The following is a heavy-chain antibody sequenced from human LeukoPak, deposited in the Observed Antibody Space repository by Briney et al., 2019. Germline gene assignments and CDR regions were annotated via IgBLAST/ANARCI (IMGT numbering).Heavy chain of an antibody. V-gene: IGHV3-21*01. CDR1: GFTFSSYS. D-gene: IGHD2-21*02. CDR2: ISSSSSYI. J-gene: IGHJ4*02. CDR3: ARDFHCGGDCYSLDY. Sequence: GGSLRLSCAASGFTFSSYSMIWVRQAPGKGLEWVSSISSSSSYIYYADSVKGRFTISRDNAKNSLYLQMNSLRAEDTAVYYCARDFHCGGDCYSLDYWGQGTLVTVSS.